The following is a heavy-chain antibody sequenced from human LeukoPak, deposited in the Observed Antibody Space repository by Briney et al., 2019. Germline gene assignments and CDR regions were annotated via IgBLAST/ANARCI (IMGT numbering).Heavy chain of an antibody. CDR1: GYSFTSYW. D-gene: IGHD2-21*02. CDR2: IYPGDSDT. V-gene: IGHV5-51*01. Sequence: GESLKISCMGSGYSFTSYWIGWVRQMPGKGLEWMGIIYPGDSDTRYSPSFQGQVTISADKSISTAYLQWSSLKASDTAMYYCARLAYCGGDCSYYYFDYWGREPWSPSPQ. CDR3: ARLAYCGGDCSYYYFDY. J-gene: IGHJ4*02.